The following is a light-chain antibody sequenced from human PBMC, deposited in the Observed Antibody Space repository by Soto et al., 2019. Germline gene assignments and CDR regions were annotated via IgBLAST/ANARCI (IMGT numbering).Light chain of an antibody. Sequence: GLPQFPATLSLSPGERVTLSCRASQSVRGNLAWYQQKPGQAPRLLIYDSSTRAAGIPLRFSGTGSGTDFTLTVTSLQSEDFAVYFCQQYTHWPPLTFGGGTKVDIK. J-gene: IGKJ4*01. V-gene: IGKV3-15*01. CDR3: QQYTHWPPLT. CDR2: DSS. CDR1: QSVRGN.